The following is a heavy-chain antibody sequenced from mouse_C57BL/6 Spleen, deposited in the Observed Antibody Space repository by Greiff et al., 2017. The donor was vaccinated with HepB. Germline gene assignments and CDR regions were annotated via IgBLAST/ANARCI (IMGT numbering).Heavy chain of an antibody. D-gene: IGHD2-2*01. CDR2: IYPGAGDT. CDR1: GYAFSSSW. Sequence: QVQLQQSGPELVKPGASVKISCKASGYAFSSSWMNWVKQRPGKGLEWIGRIYPGAGDTNYNGKFKGKATLTADKSSSTAYMQLSSLTSEDSAVYFCAREDGYEYYYAMDYWGQGTSVTVSS. V-gene: IGHV1-82*01. J-gene: IGHJ4*01. CDR3: AREDGYEYYYAMDY.